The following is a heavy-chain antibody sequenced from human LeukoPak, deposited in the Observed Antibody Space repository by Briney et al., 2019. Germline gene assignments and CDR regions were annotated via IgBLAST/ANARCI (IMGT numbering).Heavy chain of an antibody. CDR2: IYSGGST. J-gene: IGHJ3*02. V-gene: IGHV3-53*01. D-gene: IGHD6-19*01. CDR3: ATFSSGGDSDI. Sequence: GGSLRLPCAASGFTVSNNYMSWVRQAPGKGLEWVSVIYSGGSTYYADSVKGRFTISRDNSKNTLYLQMNSLRVEDTALYYCATFSSGGDSDIWGQGTMVTVSS. CDR1: GFTVSNNY.